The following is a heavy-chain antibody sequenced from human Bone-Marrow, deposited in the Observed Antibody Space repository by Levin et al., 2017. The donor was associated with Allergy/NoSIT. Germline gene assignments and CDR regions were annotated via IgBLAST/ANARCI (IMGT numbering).Heavy chain of an antibody. CDR2: INQDGNER. D-gene: IGHD6-19*01. CDR3: ARDYRSGWFAAG. J-gene: IGHJ4*02. V-gene: IGHV3-7*01. Sequence: GESLKISCAASGFTFSNFWMSWVRQAPGKGLEWVANINQDGNERNYVGSVKGRFSISRDNVKRSLFLQMNSLRDDDTAVYYCARDYRSGWFAAGWGQGIRVTVSS. CDR1: GFTFSNFW.